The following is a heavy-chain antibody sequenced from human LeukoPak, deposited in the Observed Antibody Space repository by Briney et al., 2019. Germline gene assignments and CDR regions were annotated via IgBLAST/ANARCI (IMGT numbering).Heavy chain of an antibody. D-gene: IGHD3-22*01. CDR3: ARVPLHDDSGHYYPH. J-gene: IGHJ1*01. CDR1: GYTFPSYF. Sequence: ASVKVSCKASGYTFPSYFMHWVRQAPGQSLEWMGWINGGNGNTKYSEKFQGRVTIIRDTSASTAYMELSSLRSEDTAVYYCARVPLHDDSGHYYPHWGQGTLVTVSS. V-gene: IGHV1-3*01. CDR2: INGGNGNT.